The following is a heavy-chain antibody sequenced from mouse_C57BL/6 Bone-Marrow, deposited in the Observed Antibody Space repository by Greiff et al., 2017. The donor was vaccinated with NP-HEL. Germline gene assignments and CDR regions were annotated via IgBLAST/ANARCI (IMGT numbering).Heavy chain of an antibody. Sequence: VKLQQPGTELVKPGASVKLSCKASGYTFTSYWMHWVKQRPGQGLEWIGNINPSNGGTNYNEKFKSKATLTVDKSSSTAYMQLSSLTSEDSAVYYCARVGIYYDYDWFAYWGQGTLVTVSA. CDR3: ARVGIYYDYDWFAY. CDR2: INPSNGGT. D-gene: IGHD2-4*01. V-gene: IGHV1-53*01. J-gene: IGHJ3*01. CDR1: GYTFTSYW.